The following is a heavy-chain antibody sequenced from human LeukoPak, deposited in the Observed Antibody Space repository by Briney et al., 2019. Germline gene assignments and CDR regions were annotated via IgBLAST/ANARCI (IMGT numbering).Heavy chain of an antibody. Sequence: GGSLRLSCAASGFTFSSYWMSWIRQAPGKGLEWVANIKQDGSEKYYVDSVKGRFTISRDNAKNSLYLQMNSLRAEDTAVYSCARDHRRYGMDVWGQGTTVTVSS. CDR2: IKQDGSEK. V-gene: IGHV3-7*04. J-gene: IGHJ6*02. CDR1: GFTFSSYW. CDR3: ARDHRRYGMDV.